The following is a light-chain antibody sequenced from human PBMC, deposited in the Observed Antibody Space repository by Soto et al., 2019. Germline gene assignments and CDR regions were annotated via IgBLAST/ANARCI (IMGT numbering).Light chain of an antibody. CDR2: DAS. CDR3: QQCSDWPLFT. V-gene: IGKV3-15*01. CDR1: QSVSRY. Sequence: EIVMTQSPATLSVSPGETATLSCRASQSVSRYLAWYQHRPGQAPRLLIYDASTRATGIPARFSGSGSGTEFTLTISGLQSEDFAVYSCQQCSDWPLFTFGHRTRLEIK. J-gene: IGKJ5*01.